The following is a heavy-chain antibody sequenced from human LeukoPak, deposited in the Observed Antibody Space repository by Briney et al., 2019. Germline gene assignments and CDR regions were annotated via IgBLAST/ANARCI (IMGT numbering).Heavy chain of an antibody. CDR3: ASLNYYDSSGPDDAFDI. CDR2: IYTSGST. CDR1: GFTFSSYG. Sequence: GTLRLSCAASGFTFSSYGMSWVRQAPGKGLEWIGRIYTSGSTNYNPSLKSRVTMSVDTSKNQFSLKLSSVTAADTAVYYCASLNYYDSSGPDDAFDIWGQGTMVTVSS. D-gene: IGHD3-22*01. J-gene: IGHJ3*02. V-gene: IGHV4-4*07.